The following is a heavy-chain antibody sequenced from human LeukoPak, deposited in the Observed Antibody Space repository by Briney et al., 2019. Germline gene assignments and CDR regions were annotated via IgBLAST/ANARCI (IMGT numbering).Heavy chain of an antibody. CDR3: SRENGAFSPFGY. Sequence: SETLSLTCGVSGGSLTTTNWWNWVRQFPGQGLQWIGELSLEVVRNHNPSLTSRVTVPLDRAKNLLSLNLNSVTAADTAVYYCSRENGAFSPFGYWGQGILVTV. V-gene: IGHV4-4*02. J-gene: IGHJ4*02. CDR2: LSLEVVR. D-gene: IGHD2-8*01. CDR1: GGSLTTTNW.